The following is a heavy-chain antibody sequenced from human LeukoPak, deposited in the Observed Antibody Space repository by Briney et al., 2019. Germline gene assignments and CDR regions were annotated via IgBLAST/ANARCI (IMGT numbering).Heavy chain of an antibody. V-gene: IGHV3-9*03. J-gene: IGHJ4*02. Sequence: GGSLRLSCAASGFTFDDYAMHWVRQAPGKGLEWVSGISWNSGSIGYADSAKGRFTISRDNAKNSLYLQMNSLRAEDMALYYCAKDSNYDSSGYFDYWGQGTLVTVSS. CDR1: GFTFDDYA. CDR3: AKDSNYDSSGYFDY. D-gene: IGHD3-22*01. CDR2: ISWNSGSI.